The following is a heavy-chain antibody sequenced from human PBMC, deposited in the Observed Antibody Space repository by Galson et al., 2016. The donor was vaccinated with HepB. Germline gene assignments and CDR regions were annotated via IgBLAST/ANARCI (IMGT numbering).Heavy chain of an antibody. CDR1: GGSISSYY. D-gene: IGHD5-18*01. J-gene: IGHJ5*02. V-gene: IGHV4-59*08. Sequence: EPLSLTCTVSGGSISSYYWSWIRQPPGKGLEWIGYIYDSGSTTYNPSLKSRVTLSVDTSKNQFSLNLSSVTAADTAVYYCARRAYSYGFISWFDPWGQGTLVTVSS. CDR3: ARRAYSYGFISWFDP. CDR2: IYDSGST.